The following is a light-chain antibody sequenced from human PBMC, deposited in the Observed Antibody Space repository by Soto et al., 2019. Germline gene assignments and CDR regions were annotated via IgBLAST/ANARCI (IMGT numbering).Light chain of an antibody. J-gene: IGLJ1*01. CDR1: SSNIGINT. CDR3: AAWDDSLNGLYV. Sequence: QSVLTQPPSASGTPGQRVTISCSGSSSNIGINTVNWYQQVPGTAPKLLIYTDNQRPSGVPDRFSGSKSGTSASLAISGLLSEDEADYYCAAWDDSLNGLYVFGTGTKLTVL. CDR2: TDN. V-gene: IGLV1-44*01.